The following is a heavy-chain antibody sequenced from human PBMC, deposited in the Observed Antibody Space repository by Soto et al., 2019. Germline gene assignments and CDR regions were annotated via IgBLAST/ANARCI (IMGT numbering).Heavy chain of an antibody. Sequence: GGSLRLSCAASGFTFDDYAMHWVRQAPGKGLEWVSGIRWNSASIAYADSVKGRFTISRDNAKNSVYLQMNSLRAEDTALYYCAKEMRAGSGGYYGMDAWGQGTTVTVSS. D-gene: IGHD3-10*01. CDR2: IRWNSASI. CDR3: AKEMRAGSGGYYGMDA. J-gene: IGHJ6*02. CDR1: GFTFDDYA. V-gene: IGHV3-9*01.